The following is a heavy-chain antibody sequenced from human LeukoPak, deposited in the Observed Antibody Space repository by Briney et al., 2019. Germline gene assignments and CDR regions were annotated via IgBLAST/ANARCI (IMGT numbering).Heavy chain of an antibody. CDR1: GYSLTELS. CDR3: TRTAVVLPYYFDY. D-gene: IGHD3-22*01. CDR2: FDPENGET. J-gene: IGHJ4*02. V-gene: IGHV1-24*01. Sequence: GASVKVSCKVSGYSLTELSMHWVRQAPGNGPEWMGCFDPENGETLYAQEFQGRVTLTEDTSTDTAYMELSSLRSEDTALYYCTRTAVVLPYYFDYWGQGTLVTVSS.